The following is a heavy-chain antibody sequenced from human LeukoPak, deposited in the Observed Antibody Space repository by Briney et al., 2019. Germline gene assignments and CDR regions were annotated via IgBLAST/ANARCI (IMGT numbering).Heavy chain of an antibody. J-gene: IGHJ4*02. V-gene: IGHV3-48*01. CDR3: ARDPPYLGY. CDR2: ISSSSSTI. D-gene: IGHD3-16*01. CDR1: GFTFSSYS. Sequence: GGSLRLSCAASGFTFSSYSMNWVRQAPGKGLEWVSYISSSSSTIYYADSVKGRFTTSRDNAKNSLYLQMNSLRAEDTGVYYCARDPPYLGYWGQGTLVTVSS.